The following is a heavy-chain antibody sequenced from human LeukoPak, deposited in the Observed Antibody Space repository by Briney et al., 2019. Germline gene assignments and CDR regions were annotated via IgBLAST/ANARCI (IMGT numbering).Heavy chain of an antibody. CDR1: GGSISSYY. J-gene: IGHJ6*02. Sequence: ETLSLTCTVSGGSISSYYWSWIRQPPGKGLEWIGYIYYSGSTNYNPSLKSRVTISVDTSKNQFSLKPSSVTAADTAVYYCARSSGATGYYYYYGMDVWGQGTTVTVSS. D-gene: IGHD6-6*01. V-gene: IGHV4-59*01. CDR2: IYYSGST. CDR3: ARSSGATGYYYYYGMDV.